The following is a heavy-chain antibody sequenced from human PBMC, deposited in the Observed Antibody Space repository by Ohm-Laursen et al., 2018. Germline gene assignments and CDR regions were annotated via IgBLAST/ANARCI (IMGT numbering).Heavy chain of an antibody. J-gene: IGHJ4*02. Sequence: SLRLSCAASGFSFSTYSMNWVRQAPGKGLEWVSHVSGSGYTKYYGDSVKGRFTISRDNAENSLYLQMNSLRADDTAVYYCARDLLTGEDYWGQGTLVTVSS. V-gene: IGHV3-48*01. D-gene: IGHD3-9*01. CDR3: ARDLLTGEDY. CDR1: GFSFSTYS. CDR2: VSGSGYTK.